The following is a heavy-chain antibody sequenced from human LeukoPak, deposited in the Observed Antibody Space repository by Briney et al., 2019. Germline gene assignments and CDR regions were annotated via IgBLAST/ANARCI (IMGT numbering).Heavy chain of an antibody. V-gene: IGHV4-38-2*02. CDR1: DYSIGSGYS. Sequence: SETLSLTCTVSDYSIGSGYSWGWIRQPPGKGLEWIGYIYTTGRTNYNPSLKSRVTISVDTSKNQFSLKLSSVTAADTAVYYCAKILGSGVWYGFDIWGQGTMVTVSS. D-gene: IGHD7-27*01. CDR3: AKILGSGVWYGFDI. CDR2: IYTTGRT. J-gene: IGHJ3*02.